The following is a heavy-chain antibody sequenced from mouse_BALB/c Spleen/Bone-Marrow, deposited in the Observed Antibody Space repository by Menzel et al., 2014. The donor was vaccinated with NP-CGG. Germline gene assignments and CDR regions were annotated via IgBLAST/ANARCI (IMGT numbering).Heavy chain of an antibody. CDR3: ASYYYGRSSFTY. CDR1: GFNIKDTY. CDR2: IDPANGNT. J-gene: IGHJ3*01. V-gene: IGHV14-3*02. D-gene: IGHD1-1*01. Sequence: EVQLVESGAELVKTGASVKLSCTASGFNIKDTYMHWVRQRPEQGLEWIGRIDPANGNTKYDPKFQGKATITADTSSNTAYLQLSSLTSEDTAVYYCASYYYGRSSFTYWGQGTLVTVSA.